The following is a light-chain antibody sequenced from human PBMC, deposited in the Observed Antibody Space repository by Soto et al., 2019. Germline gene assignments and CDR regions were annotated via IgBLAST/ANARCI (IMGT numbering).Light chain of an antibody. V-gene: IGKV1-5*03. CDR2: KAS. CDR3: QQSYSTPST. CDR1: QSINNW. Sequence: DIQMTQSPSTLSASVGDRVTITCRASQSINNWLAWYQQKPGMAPKLLIYKASSLESGVPSRFSGSGSGTEFTLTISSLQPEDFATYYCQQSYSTPSTFGQGTKVDIK. J-gene: IGKJ1*01.